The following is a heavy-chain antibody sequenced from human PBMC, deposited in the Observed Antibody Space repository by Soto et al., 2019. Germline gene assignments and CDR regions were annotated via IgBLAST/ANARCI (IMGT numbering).Heavy chain of an antibody. D-gene: IGHD4-4*01. CDR3: ARPRNNERIHHQFYSGTDV. Sequence: SCPTLVNPTETLTLTCSFSGFSLTTTGVLVTWIRQPLGKALEWLALIDWDDTKYYHTSLTTRLTISKDTYKNQVVLTMTNMDLVDTATYFCARPRNNERIHHQFYSGTDV. CDR1: GFSLTTTGVL. V-gene: IGHV2-70*01. CDR2: IDWDDTK. J-gene: IGHJ6*01.